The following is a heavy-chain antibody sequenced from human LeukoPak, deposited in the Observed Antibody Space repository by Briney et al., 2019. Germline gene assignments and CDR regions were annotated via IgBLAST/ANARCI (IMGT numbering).Heavy chain of an antibody. D-gene: IGHD2-2*02. Sequence: ASVKVSCKASGYTFTSYGISWVRQAPGQGLEWMGWISAYNGNTNYAQKLQGRVTMTTDTSTSTAYMELRSLRSDDTAVYYRARDPDIVVVPAAITPHFDYWGQGTLVTVSS. CDR3: ARDPDIVVVPAAITPHFDY. V-gene: IGHV1-18*01. J-gene: IGHJ4*02. CDR1: GYTFTSYG. CDR2: ISAYNGNT.